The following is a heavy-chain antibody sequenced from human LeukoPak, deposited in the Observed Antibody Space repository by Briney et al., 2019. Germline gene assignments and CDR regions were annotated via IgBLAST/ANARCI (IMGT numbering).Heavy chain of an antibody. J-gene: IGHJ3*02. CDR1: GYSFTGYY. CDR2: INPNSGGT. CDR3: ARRYGDFHDAFDI. D-gene: IGHD4-17*01. Sequence: WASVKVSCKASGYSFTGYYIHWVRQAPGQGLEWMGWINPNSGGTYYAQKFQGRVTMTRDTSISTAYMELSRLRSDDTAVYYCARRYGDFHDAFDIWGQGTMVTVSS. V-gene: IGHV1-2*02.